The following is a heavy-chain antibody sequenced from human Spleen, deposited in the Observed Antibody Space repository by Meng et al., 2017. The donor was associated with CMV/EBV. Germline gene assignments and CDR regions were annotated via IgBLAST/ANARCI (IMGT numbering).Heavy chain of an antibody. J-gene: IGHJ1*01. V-gene: IGHV3-30*02. D-gene: IGHD2-2*02. CDR3: AKDQAFSCSSTSCYSFQH. Sequence: GGSLRLSCAASGFTFSSYAMHWVRQAPGKGLEWVAFIRYDGSNKYYADSVKGRFTISRDNSKNTLYLQMNSLRAEDTAVYYCAKDQAFSCSSTSCYSFQHWGQGTLVTVSS. CDR1: GFTFSSYA. CDR2: IRYDGSNK.